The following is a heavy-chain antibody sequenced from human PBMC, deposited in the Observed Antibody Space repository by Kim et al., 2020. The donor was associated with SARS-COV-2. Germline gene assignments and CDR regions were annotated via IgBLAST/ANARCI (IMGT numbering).Heavy chain of an antibody. CDR2: INHSGST. V-gene: IGHV4-34*01. CDR3: ARDEYSNLRGMDV. J-gene: IGHJ6*02. CDR1: GGSFSGYY. Sequence: SETLSLTCAVYGGSFSGYYWSWIRQPPGKGLEWIGEINHSGSTNYNPSLKSRVTISVDTSKNQFSLKLSSVTAADTAVYYCARDEYSNLRGMDVWGQGTTVTVSS. D-gene: IGHD6-6*01.